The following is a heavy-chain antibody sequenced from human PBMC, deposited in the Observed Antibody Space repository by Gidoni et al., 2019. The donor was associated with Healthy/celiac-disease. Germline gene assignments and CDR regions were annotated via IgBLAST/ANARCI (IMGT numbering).Heavy chain of an antibody. CDR3: AREQAAGYYYFDY. Sequence: QVQLVESGGGVVQPGRSLRLSCAASGFTFSSYAMHWVRQAPGKGLEWVAGISYDGSNKYYADSVKGRFTISRDNSKNTLYLQMNSLRAEDTAVYYCAREQAAGYYYFDYWGQGTLVTVSS. CDR1: GFTFSSYA. CDR2: ISYDGSNK. J-gene: IGHJ4*02. D-gene: IGHD6-13*01. V-gene: IGHV3-30*04.